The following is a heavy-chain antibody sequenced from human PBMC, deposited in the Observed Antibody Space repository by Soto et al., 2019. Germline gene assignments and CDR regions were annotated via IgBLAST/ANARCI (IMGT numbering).Heavy chain of an antibody. J-gene: IGHJ6*02. CDR1: GGTFSSYT. V-gene: IGHV1-69*04. CDR3: ARDTRDAQRYFDWLLWDYYYGMDV. D-gene: IGHD3-9*01. CDR2: IIPILGIA. Sequence: SVKVSCKASGGTFSSYTISWVRQAPGQGLEWMGRIIPILGIANYAQKFQGRVTITADKSTSTAYMELRSLRSDDTAVYYCARDTRDAQRYFDWLLWDYYYGMDVWGQGTTVTVSS.